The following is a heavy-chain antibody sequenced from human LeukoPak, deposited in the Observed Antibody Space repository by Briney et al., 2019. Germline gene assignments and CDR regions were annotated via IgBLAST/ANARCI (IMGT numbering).Heavy chain of an antibody. J-gene: IGHJ3*02. CDR1: GFTFSSYE. V-gene: IGHV3-48*03. D-gene: IGHD6-13*01. CDR3: ARVLSSWYRGAFDM. Sequence: GGSLRLSCAASGFTFSSYEMNWVRQAPGKGLEWVSHISNSGSTIYFADSVTGRFTISRDNAKNSLYLQMNSPRAEDTAVYYCARVLSSWYRGAFDMWGQGTMVTVFS. CDR2: ISNSGSTI.